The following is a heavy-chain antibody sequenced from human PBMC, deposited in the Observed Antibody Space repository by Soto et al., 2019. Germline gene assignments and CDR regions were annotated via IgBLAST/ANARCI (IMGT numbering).Heavy chain of an antibody. V-gene: IGHV4-39*01. J-gene: IGHJ5*02. CDR3: ARQVVRSAVPGARNFDT. CDR1: GGSIGSSSFY. D-gene: IGHD6-19*01. Sequence: QLQLQESGPGLVKASETLSLTCTVSGGSIGSSSFYWGWIRQPPGKGLEWIGSIYYSGSTYYSPSLPGCVTRAADRWKNQCCRKLTGVAGAESGCYYGARQVVRSAVPGARNFDTRGEGTLVTVSS. CDR2: IYYSGST.